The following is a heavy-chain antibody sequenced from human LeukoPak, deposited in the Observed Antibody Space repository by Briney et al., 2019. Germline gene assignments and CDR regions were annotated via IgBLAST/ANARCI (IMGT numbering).Heavy chain of an antibody. CDR1: GGSISSSTSY. J-gene: IGHJ5*02. Sequence: PSETLSLTCTVPGGSISSSTSYWGWVRQPPGKGLEWIGNIYYSGTTYYNPSLKSRVTISVDTSKNQFSLNLSSVPAADTAVYYCARAYCSGATCYDSRGWFDPWGQGTLVTVSS. D-gene: IGHD2-15*01. CDR2: IYYSGTT. CDR3: ARAYCSGATCYDSRGWFDP. V-gene: IGHV4-39*07.